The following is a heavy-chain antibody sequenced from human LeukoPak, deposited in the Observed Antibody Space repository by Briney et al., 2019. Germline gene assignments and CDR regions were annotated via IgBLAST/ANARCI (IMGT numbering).Heavy chain of an antibody. CDR1: GGTFSSYA. J-gene: IGHJ4*02. V-gene: IGHV1-69*04. Sequence: GASVKVSCKASGGTFSSYAISWVRQAPGQGLEWMGRIIPILGIANYAQKFQGRVTITADKSTSTAYMELSSLRSEDTAVYYCASARDGYDPNLAYWGQGTLVTVSS. CDR3: ASARDGYDPNLAY. CDR2: IIPILGIA. D-gene: IGHD5-24*01.